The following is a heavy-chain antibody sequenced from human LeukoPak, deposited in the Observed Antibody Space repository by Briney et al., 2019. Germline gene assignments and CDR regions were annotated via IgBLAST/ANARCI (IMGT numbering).Heavy chain of an antibody. V-gene: IGHV3-53*01. D-gene: IGHD4-17*01. Sequence: PGGSLRLSCAASGFIVSTNYMSWVRQAPGKGLEWVSVIYSGGSTYYADSVKGRFTISRDNSKNTLYLQMNSLRAEDTAVYYCATTYGASGFGAFDIWGHGTMVTVSS. CDR1: GFIVSTNY. CDR2: IYSGGST. CDR3: ATTYGASGFGAFDI. J-gene: IGHJ3*02.